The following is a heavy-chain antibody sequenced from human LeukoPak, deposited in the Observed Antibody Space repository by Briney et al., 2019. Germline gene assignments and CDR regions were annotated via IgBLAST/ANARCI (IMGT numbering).Heavy chain of an antibody. CDR3: ARRLVGQTFDY. Sequence: SETLSLTCTVSAASFISSSHHWGWIRQSPGKGLEWIGDIYHSGSTNYNPSLKSRVTISVDTSKNQFSLKLSSVTAADTAVYYCARRLVGQTFDYWGQGTLVTVSS. V-gene: IGHV4-61*01. D-gene: IGHD3-10*01. CDR1: AASFISSSHH. J-gene: IGHJ4*02. CDR2: IYHSGST.